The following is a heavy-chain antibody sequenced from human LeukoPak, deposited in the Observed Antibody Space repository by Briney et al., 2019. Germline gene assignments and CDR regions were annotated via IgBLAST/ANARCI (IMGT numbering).Heavy chain of an antibody. J-gene: IGHJ3*01. CDR3: ARVYYDSSGYYYEAFDF. CDR1: GYSFTNYW. Sequence: RGESLQISCEGSGYSFTNYWIAWVRQMPGKGLEWMGIIYPGDSDTRYSPSFQGQVSFSADKSIRTAYLQWSSLKASDTAKYYCARVYYDSSGYYYEAFDFWGQGTIVTVSS. V-gene: IGHV5-51*01. D-gene: IGHD3-22*01. CDR2: IYPGDSDT.